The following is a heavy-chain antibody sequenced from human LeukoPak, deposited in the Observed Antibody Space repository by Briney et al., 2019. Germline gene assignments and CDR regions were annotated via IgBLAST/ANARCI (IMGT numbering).Heavy chain of an antibody. CDR1: GGSITSSY. D-gene: IGHD3-9*01. CDR2: IHYTGST. Sequence: PSETLSLTCTVSGGSITSSYWSWIRQSPGKGLEWIGYIHYTGSTNYNPSLKSRVTMLIDTSKNQFSLKLSSVTAADTAVYYCARGRYSAGDNWFDPWGQGTLFTVSS. V-gene: IGHV4-59*01. CDR3: ARGRYSAGDNWFDP. J-gene: IGHJ5*02.